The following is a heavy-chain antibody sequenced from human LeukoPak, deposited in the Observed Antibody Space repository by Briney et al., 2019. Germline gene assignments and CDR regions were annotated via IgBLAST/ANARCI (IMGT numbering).Heavy chain of an antibody. CDR2: ISAYNGNT. CDR1: GYTFTSYG. J-gene: IGHJ5*02. D-gene: IGHD6-19*01. Sequence: GASVKVSCKASGYTFTSYGISWVRQAPGQGLEWMGWISAYNGNTNYAQKLQGRVTMTTDTSTSTAYMELRSLRSDDTAVYYCARIAGYSSGWPPKYNWFDPWGQGTLVTVSS. CDR3: ARIAGYSSGWPPKYNWFDP. V-gene: IGHV1-18*01.